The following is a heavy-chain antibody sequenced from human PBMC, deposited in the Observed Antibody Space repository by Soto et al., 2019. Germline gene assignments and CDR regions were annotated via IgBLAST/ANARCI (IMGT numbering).Heavy chain of an antibody. J-gene: IGHJ6*02. D-gene: IGHD2-15*01. CDR3: TTIPLGYCSGGSCYDYYYYYGMDV. Sequence: GGSLRLSCAASGFTFSNAWLSWVRQAPGKGLECVGRIKSKTDGGTTDYAAPVKGRFTISRDDSKNTLYLQMNSLKTEDTAVYYCTTIPLGYCSGGSCYDYYYYYGMDVWGQGTTVTVS. CDR2: IKSKTDGGTT. CDR1: GFTFSNAW. V-gene: IGHV3-15*01.